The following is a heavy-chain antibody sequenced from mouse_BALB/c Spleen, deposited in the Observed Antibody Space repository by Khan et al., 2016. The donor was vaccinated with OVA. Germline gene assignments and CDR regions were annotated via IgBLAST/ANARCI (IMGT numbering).Heavy chain of an antibody. J-gene: IGHJ1*01. CDR3: AISYYGSYWYFDV. D-gene: IGHD1-1*01. V-gene: IGHV1S56*01. CDR2: IYPGDGRT. CDR1: GYTFIRYY. Sequence: QVRLQQSGPEVVKPGASVKMSCKASGYTFIRYYVHWVKQRPGQGLDWIGWIYPGDGRTKYNEKFKGKTTLTADNSSSIAYMLLSSLTSEDSAIYFCAISYYGSYWYFDVWGAGTTVTVSS.